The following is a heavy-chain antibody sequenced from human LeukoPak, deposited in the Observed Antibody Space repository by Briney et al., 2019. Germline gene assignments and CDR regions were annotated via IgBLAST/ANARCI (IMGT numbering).Heavy chain of an antibody. CDR1: GGSISSYY. CDR2: IYYSGST. V-gene: IGHV4-59*08. CDR3: ARQLGYSYGNDY. D-gene: IGHD5-18*01. J-gene: IGHJ4*02. Sequence: SETLSLTCTVSGGSISSYYWSWIRQPPGKGLEWIGYIYYSGSTNYNPSLKSQVTISVDTSKNQFSLKLSSVTAADTAVYYCARQLGYSYGNDYWGQGTLVTVSS.